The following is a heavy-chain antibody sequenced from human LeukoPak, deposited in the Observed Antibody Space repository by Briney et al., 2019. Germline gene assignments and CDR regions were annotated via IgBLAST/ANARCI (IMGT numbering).Heavy chain of an antibody. D-gene: IGHD4-11*01. CDR1: GYKFLSHG. V-gene: IGHV1-18*04. Sequence: ASVRVSCKTSGYKFLSHGISWVRQAPGQGLEWLGWIRADNGDTRFAQKFQGRYTMTTDTSTSTAHMELRSLRSDDTAVYYCARDWPTVIADFWGQGTLVTVSS. CDR3: ARDWPTVIADF. J-gene: IGHJ1*01. CDR2: IRADNGDT.